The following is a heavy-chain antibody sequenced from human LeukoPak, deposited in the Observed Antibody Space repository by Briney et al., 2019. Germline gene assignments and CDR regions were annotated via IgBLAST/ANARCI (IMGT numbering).Heavy chain of an antibody. CDR3: ARVSSASYGPYDAFDI. CDR1: GFTFDDYG. CDR2: INWDGGST. Sequence: PGGSLRLSCAASGFTFDDYGMSWARQAPGKGLEWVSGINWDGGSTGYADSVKGRFTISRDNAKNSLYLQMNSLRAEDTAVYYCARVSSASYGPYDAFDIWGQGTMVTVSS. J-gene: IGHJ3*02. D-gene: IGHD5-18*01. V-gene: IGHV3-20*04.